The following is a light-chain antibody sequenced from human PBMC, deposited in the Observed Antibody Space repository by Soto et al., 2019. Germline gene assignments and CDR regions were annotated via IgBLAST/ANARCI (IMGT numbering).Light chain of an antibody. Sequence: QSVLTQPPSASGTPGQRVTISCSGSSSNIGSNIVNWYQQLPGTATKLLIYGNSNRPSGVPDRFSGSKSGTSASLAITGLQAEDEADYYCQSYDSSLSGSVFGTGTKVTVL. J-gene: IGLJ1*01. CDR2: GNS. CDR1: SSNIGSNI. CDR3: QSYDSSLSGSV. V-gene: IGLV1-40*01.